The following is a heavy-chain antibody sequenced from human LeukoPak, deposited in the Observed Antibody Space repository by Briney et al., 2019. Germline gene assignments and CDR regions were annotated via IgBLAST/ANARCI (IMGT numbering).Heavy chain of an antibody. CDR3: ARGVYIAAAQYGY. D-gene: IGHD6-13*01. J-gene: IGHJ4*02. Sequence: SETLSLTCTVSGGSMSSYYWSWIRQPPGKGLEWIGYIYYSGTTNYNPSLKSRVTISVDTSKNQFSLKLSSVTAADTAVYYCARGVYIAAAQYGYWGQGTLVSVSS. CDR2: IYYSGTT. V-gene: IGHV4-59*01. CDR1: GGSMSSYY.